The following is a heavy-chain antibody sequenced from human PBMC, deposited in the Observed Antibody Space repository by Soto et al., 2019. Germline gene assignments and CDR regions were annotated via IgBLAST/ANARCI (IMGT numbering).Heavy chain of an antibody. D-gene: IGHD5-12*01. CDR1: GGSISSGGYS. CDR3: DRGPPPGS. V-gene: IGHV4-30-2*01. J-gene: IGHJ5*02. Sequence: QLQLQESGSGLVKPSQTLSLTCAVSGGSISSGGYSWSWIRQPPGKGLECIGYIYHSGSTYYSPSPNSRVTISVDRAKNQFYLTLSPGTAAATAVYYCDRGPPPGSWGQGTLVTVSS. CDR2: IYHSGST.